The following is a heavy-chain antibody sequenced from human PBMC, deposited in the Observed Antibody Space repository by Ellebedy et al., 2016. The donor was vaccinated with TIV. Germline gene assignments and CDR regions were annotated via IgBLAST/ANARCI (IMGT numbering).Heavy chain of an antibody. CDR1: GCSISSGGNY. CDR3: ARDRGVRY. CDR2: IYYSGST. Sequence: LRLSCTVSGCSISSGGNYWRWIRQHPGTGLEWIGYIYYSGSTYYNPSLKSRVNISADTSKNQFPLQLRSVTAADTAIYFCARDRGVRYWGPGLLVTVSS. V-gene: IGHV4-31*03. D-gene: IGHD4/OR15-4a*01. J-gene: IGHJ4*02.